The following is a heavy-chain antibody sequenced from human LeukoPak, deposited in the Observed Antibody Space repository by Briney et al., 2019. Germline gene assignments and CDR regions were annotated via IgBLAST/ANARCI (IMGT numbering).Heavy chain of an antibody. Sequence: ASVKVSCKASGYTFTGYYMHWERQAPGQGLEWMGRINPNSGGTNYAQKFQGRVTMTRDTSISTAYMELSRLRSDDTAVYYCARVYSYGRYYFDYWGQGTLVTVSS. CDR3: ARVYSYGRYYFDY. J-gene: IGHJ4*02. CDR2: INPNSGGT. V-gene: IGHV1-2*06. D-gene: IGHD5-18*01. CDR1: GYTFTGYY.